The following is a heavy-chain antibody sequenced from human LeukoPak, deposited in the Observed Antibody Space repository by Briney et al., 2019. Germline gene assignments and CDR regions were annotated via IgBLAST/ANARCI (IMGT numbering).Heavy chain of an antibody. CDR3: ARDDSSSCCDY. CDR2: IWYDGSNK. Sequence: GGSLRLSCAASGFTFSSYGMHWVRQAPGKGLEWVAVIWYDGSNKYYADSVKGRFTISRDNSKNTLYLQMNSLRAEDTAVYYCARDDSSSCCDYWGQGTLVTVSS. J-gene: IGHJ4*02. V-gene: IGHV3-33*01. CDR1: GFTFSSYG. D-gene: IGHD6-13*01.